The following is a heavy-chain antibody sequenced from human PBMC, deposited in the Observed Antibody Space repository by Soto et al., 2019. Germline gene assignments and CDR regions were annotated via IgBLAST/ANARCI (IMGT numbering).Heavy chain of an antibody. D-gene: IGHD3-3*01. V-gene: IGHV3-9*01. CDR2: ITWNSRVL. CDR3: AKGRYDFWSPYYFDS. Sequence: GGSLRLSCVGTGLNFDDFAMHWVRQAPGKGLEWASGITWNSRVLAYADSVKGRFTISRDNARNSLYLQMDSPRDEDTALYYCAKGRYDFWSPYYFDSWGQGTLVTVSS. J-gene: IGHJ4*02. CDR1: GLNFDDFA.